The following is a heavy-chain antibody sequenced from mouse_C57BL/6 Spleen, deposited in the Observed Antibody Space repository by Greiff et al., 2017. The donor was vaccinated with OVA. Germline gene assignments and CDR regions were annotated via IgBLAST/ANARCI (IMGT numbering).Heavy chain of an antibody. Sequence: QVTLKESGPGILQSSQTLSLTCSFSGFSLSTSGMGVSWIRQPSGKGLEWLAHIYWDDDKRYNPSLKSRLTISKDTSRNQVFLKITSVDTADTATYYCARRRGSGPWFAYWGQGTLVTVSA. CDR1: GFSLSTSGMG. V-gene: IGHV8-12*01. D-gene: IGHD4-1*01. J-gene: IGHJ3*01. CDR3: ARRRGSGPWFAY. CDR2: IYWDDDK.